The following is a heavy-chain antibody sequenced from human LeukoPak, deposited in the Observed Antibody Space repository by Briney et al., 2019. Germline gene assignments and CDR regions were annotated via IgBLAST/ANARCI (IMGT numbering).Heavy chain of an antibody. D-gene: IGHD3-16*01. V-gene: IGHV4-38-2*02. CDR3: ARHRPGGGSNDYFDF. J-gene: IGHJ4*02. CDR2: IYRSGTS. Sequence: PSETLSLTCTVSHSSISSGYYWGWIRQPPGKGLQWIASIYRSGTSSYNPSLKGRVTISVDTSKNDFSLNLRSVTAADTAMYYFARHRPGGGSNDYFDFWGQGVPVTVSS. CDR1: HSSISSGYY.